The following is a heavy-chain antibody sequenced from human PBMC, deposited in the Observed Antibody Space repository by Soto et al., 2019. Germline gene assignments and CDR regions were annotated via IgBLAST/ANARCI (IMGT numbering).Heavy chain of an antibody. J-gene: IGHJ4*02. CDR2: IFYNGGT. CDR3: AAGGGLPRYY. D-gene: IGHD5-12*01. Sequence: SETLSLTCIVSGGSINSYYWSWVRQSPGKGLEWIGYIFYNGGTSYKSSLKSRVTISVDTSKNQFSLKLSSVTAADTAVYYCAAGGGLPRYYWGQGTLVTVSS. V-gene: IGHV4-59*12. CDR1: GGSINSYY.